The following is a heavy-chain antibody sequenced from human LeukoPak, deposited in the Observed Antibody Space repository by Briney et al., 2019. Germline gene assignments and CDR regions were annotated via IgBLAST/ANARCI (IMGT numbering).Heavy chain of an antibody. V-gene: IGHV3-9*01. D-gene: IGHD3-10*01. J-gene: IGHJ4*02. CDR2: ISWNSGSI. CDR3: AKDIILGSGSPNWFDY. Sequence: GGSLRLSCAASGFTFGDYTMHWVRQAPGKGLEWVSGISWNSGSIGYADSVKGRFTISRDNAKNSLYLQMNSLRAEDTALYYCAKDIILGSGSPNWFDYWGQGTLVTVSS. CDR1: GFTFGDYT.